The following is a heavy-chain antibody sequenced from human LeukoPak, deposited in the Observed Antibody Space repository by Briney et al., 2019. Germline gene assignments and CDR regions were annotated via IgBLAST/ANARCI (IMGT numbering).Heavy chain of an antibody. CDR1: GFTFSSYA. D-gene: IGHD6-13*01. J-gene: IGHJ6*02. Sequence: GGSLRLSCAASGFTFSSYAMSWVRQAPGKGLEWVAVIWYDGSNKYYADSVKGRFTISRGNSKNTLYLQMNSLRAEDTAVYYCARAGPYSSSWYSLYGMDVWGQGTTVTVSS. CDR2: IWYDGSNK. CDR3: ARAGPYSSSWYSLYGMDV. V-gene: IGHV3-33*08.